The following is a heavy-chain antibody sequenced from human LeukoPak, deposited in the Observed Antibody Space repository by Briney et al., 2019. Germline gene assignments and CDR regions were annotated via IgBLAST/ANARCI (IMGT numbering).Heavy chain of an antibody. Sequence: PGRSLRLSCAASGFPFSSYGMHWVRQAPGKGLEGVAVIWYDGSNKYYADSVKGRFTISRDNSKNTLYLQMNSLRAEDTAVYYCAKELGSGWSLRGLDYWGQGTLVTVSS. V-gene: IGHV3-33*06. CDR3: AKELGSGWSLRGLDY. CDR2: IWYDGSNK. D-gene: IGHD6-19*01. J-gene: IGHJ4*02. CDR1: GFPFSSYG.